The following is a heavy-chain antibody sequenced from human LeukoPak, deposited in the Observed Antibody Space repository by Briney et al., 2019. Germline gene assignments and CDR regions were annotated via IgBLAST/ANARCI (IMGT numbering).Heavy chain of an antibody. CDR3: AKDGGYDILTGYYYYYMDV. V-gene: IGHV3-21*01. CDR2: ISSRGSYI. J-gene: IGHJ6*03. Sequence: GGSLRLSCAASGFTFSSYSMNWVRQAPGKGLEWVSSISSRGSYIYYADSVKGRFTISRDNAENSLYLQMNSLRAEDTAVYYCAKDGGYDILTGYYYYYMDVWGKGTTVTISS. CDR1: GFTFSSYS. D-gene: IGHD3-9*01.